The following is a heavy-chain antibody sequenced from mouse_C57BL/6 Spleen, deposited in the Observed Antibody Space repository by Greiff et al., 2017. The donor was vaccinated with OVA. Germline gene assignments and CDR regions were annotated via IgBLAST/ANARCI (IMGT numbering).Heavy chain of an antibody. V-gene: IGHV1-69*01. D-gene: IGHD4-1*01. CDR2: IDPSDSYT. CDR3: ARRTGTLGGYYFDY. J-gene: IGHJ2*01. Sequence: VQLQQSGAELVMPGASVKLSCKASGYTFTSYWMHWVKQRPGQGLEWIGEIDPSDSYTNYNQKFKGKSTLTVDKSSSTAYMQLSSLTSEDSAVYYCARRTGTLGGYYFDYWGQGTTLTVSS. CDR1: GYTFTSYW.